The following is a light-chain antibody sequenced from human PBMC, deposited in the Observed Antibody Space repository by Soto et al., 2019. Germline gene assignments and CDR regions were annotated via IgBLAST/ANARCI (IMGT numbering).Light chain of an antibody. V-gene: IGKV1-9*01. Sequence: TQLTNSPSVFFASLGDRFTIICRPVQGISSYLAWYQQRPGKAPKLLIYAASTLQSGVPSRFSGSGSGTEFTLTISSLQPEDFATYSCQQLNRYHRWTFGKGTKVDSK. J-gene: IGKJ1*01. CDR3: QQLNRYHRWT. CDR1: QGISSY. CDR2: AAS.